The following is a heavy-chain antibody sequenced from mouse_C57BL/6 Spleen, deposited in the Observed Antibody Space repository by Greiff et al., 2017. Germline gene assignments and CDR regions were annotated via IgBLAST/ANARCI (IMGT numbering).Heavy chain of an antibody. V-gene: IGHV1-76*01. J-gene: IGHJ4*01. CDR3: TRWDTTVVATDAMDD. CDR2: IYPGSGNT. CDR1: GYTFTDYS. Sequence: QVQLQQSGAELVRPGASVKLSCKASGYTFTDYSINWVKQRPGQGLEWIARIYPGSGNTYYNDKFKGKATLTAEKSSSTAYMQLSSLTSEDSAVYFGTRWDTTVVATDAMDDWGQGTSVTVSS. D-gene: IGHD1-1*01.